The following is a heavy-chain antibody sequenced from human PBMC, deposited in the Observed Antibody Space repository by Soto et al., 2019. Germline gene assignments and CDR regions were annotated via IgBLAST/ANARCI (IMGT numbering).Heavy chain of an antibody. J-gene: IGHJ4*02. V-gene: IGHV1-69*01. CDR3: AMRGGSYVPFDY. D-gene: IGHD3-3*01. Sequence: QVQLVQSGAEVKKPGSSVKVSCKASGGTVSSYAISWVRQAPGQGLEWMGGIIPIFGTANYAQKFQGRVTITADESTRTAYLELSSLRSEDTAVYCCAMRGGSYVPFDYWGQGTLVTGSS. CDR2: IIPIFGTA. CDR1: GGTVSSYA.